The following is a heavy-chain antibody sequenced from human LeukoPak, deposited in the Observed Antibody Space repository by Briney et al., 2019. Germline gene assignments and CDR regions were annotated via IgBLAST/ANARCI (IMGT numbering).Heavy chain of an antibody. CDR3: ARDRKMSTVDDAFDI. V-gene: IGHV1-2*02. Sequence: GASVKVSCKASGHTFSGSYMHWVRQAPGQGLEWMGWINPNGSTNYAQKFQGRVTMTRDTCISTAYMELSGLRSDDTAVYYCARDRKMSTVDDAFDIWGQGTMVTVSS. CDR1: GHTFSGSY. D-gene: IGHD5-24*01. J-gene: IGHJ3*02. CDR2: INPNGST.